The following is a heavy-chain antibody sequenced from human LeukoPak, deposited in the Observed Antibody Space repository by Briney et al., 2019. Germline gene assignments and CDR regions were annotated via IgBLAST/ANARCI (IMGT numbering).Heavy chain of an antibody. CDR2: MNPNSGNT. CDR3: ARLYCSGGSCYSNWFDP. Sequence: ASVKVSCKASGYTFTSYHINWLRQATGQGLEWMGWMNPNSGNTDYAQKFQGRVTMTRNTSISTAYMEPSSLRSEDTAVYYCARLYCSGGSCYSNWFDPWGQGTLVTVSS. CDR1: GYTFTSYH. V-gene: IGHV1-8*01. D-gene: IGHD2-15*01. J-gene: IGHJ5*02.